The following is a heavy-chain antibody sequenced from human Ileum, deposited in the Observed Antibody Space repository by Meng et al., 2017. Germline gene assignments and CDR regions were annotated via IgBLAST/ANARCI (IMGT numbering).Heavy chain of an antibody. Sequence: SETLSLTCAVSGYSITSGHYWGWIRQPPGRGLEWIGSIFHTGSTFYTPSLRSRVTISVDTSKNQFSLKLSSVTAADTAIYYCARLGPYSTGWYEGVSYFDSWGQGALVTVSS. D-gene: IGHD6-19*01. CDR2: IFHTGST. CDR1: GYSITSGHY. V-gene: IGHV4-38-2*01. CDR3: ARLGPYSTGWYEGVSYFDS. J-gene: IGHJ4*02.